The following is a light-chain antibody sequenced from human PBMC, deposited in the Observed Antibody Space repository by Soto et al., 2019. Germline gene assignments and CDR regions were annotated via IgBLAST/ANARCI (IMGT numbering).Light chain of an antibody. CDR3: HQYKSYTPYT. V-gene: IGKV1-17*02. CDR2: AAS. Sequence: DIQMTQSPSSLSASVGDRVTITCRASQGIRNDLAWFQQKPGKAPKRLIYAASNLQSGVPSRFSGSGSGTDFTLTISNLQPDDFGTYYCHQYKSYTPYTIGQGTKVEIK. J-gene: IGKJ2*01. CDR1: QGIRND.